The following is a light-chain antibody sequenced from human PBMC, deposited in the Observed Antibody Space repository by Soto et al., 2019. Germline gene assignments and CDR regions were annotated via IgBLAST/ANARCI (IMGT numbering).Light chain of an antibody. CDR3: QQYNDNWT. CDR1: QSISSW. Sequence: DIQMTQSPSTLSASVGDRVTITCRASQSISSWLAWYQQKPGQARKLLIYKASTLQSGVPSRFSGSGSGTEFTLAISSLQPDDSATYYCQQYNDNWTFGQGTKVEMK. CDR2: KAS. J-gene: IGKJ1*01. V-gene: IGKV1-5*03.